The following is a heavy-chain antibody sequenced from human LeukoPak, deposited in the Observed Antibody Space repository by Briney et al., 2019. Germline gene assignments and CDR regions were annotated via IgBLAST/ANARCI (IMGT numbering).Heavy chain of an antibody. CDR2: INHSGST. CDR1: GGSFSGYY. V-gene: IGHV4-34*01. Sequence: SETLSLTCAVYGGSFSGYYWSWIRQPPGKGLEWIGEINHSGSTNYNPSLKSRVTISVDTSKNQFSLKLSSVTAADTAVYYCARVRKVGADWEDYWGQGTLVTVSS. D-gene: IGHD1-26*01. CDR3: ARVRKVGADWEDY. J-gene: IGHJ4*02.